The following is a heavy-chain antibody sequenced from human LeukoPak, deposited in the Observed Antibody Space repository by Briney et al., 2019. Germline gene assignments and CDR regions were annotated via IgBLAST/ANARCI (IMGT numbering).Heavy chain of an antibody. J-gene: IGHJ4*02. CDR1: GGSISSGGYS. V-gene: IGHV4-31*11. CDR2: IYYSGST. D-gene: IGHD2-2*01. Sequence: SETLSLTCAVSGGSISSGGYSWSWIRQHPGKGLEWIGYIYYSGSTYYNPSLKSRVTISVDTSKNQFSLKLSSVTAADTAVYYCARASGIVVVPATPSNFDYWGQGTLVTVSS. CDR3: ARASGIVVVPATPSNFDY.